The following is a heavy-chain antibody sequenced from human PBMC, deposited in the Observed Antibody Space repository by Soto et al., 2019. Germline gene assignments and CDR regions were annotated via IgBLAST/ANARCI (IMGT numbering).Heavy chain of an antibody. CDR1: GFTFSPCV. CDR3: AKGLINGRWYAED. D-gene: IGHD6-13*01. J-gene: IGHJ4*02. Sequence: EVHLLESGGGLVPPGEPLSLSCGASGFTFSPCVMTWVRQAPGKGLEWVSCITGSGTGTHYADSVKGRFTISRDNSKNTMYLQMNNLRVEDTGVYYCAKGLINGRWYAEDWGQGTLVTVSS. V-gene: IGHV3-23*01. CDR2: ITGSGTGT.